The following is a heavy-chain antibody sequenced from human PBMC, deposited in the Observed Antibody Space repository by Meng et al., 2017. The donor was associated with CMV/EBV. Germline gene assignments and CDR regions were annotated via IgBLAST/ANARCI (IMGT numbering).Heavy chain of an antibody. CDR2: INHSGST. J-gene: IGHJ5*02. Sequence: QVLLQQWGAGLFKPSESLSLHCAVYGGFFSGYYWSWIRQPPGKGLEWIGEINHSGSTNYNPSLKSRVTISVDTSKNQFSLKLSSVTAADTAVYYCARGGNWFDPWGQGTLVTVSS. CDR1: GGFFSGYY. CDR3: ARGGNWFDP. V-gene: IGHV4-34*01.